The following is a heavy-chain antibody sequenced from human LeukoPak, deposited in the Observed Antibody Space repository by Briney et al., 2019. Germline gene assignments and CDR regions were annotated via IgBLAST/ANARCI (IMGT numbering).Heavy chain of an antibody. CDR3: ASGDVEMATISIDY. V-gene: IGHV4-39*01. D-gene: IGHD5-24*01. CDR2: IYYSGST. J-gene: IGHJ4*02. CDR1: GGSISSSSYY. Sequence: TSETLSLTCTVSGGSISSSSYYWGWIRQPPGKGLEWIGSIYYSGSTYYNPSLKSRVTISVDTSKNQFSLKLSSVTAADTAVYYSASGDVEMATISIDYWGQGTLVTVSS.